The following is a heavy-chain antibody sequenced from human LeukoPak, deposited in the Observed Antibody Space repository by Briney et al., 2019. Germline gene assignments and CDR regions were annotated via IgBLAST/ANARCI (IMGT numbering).Heavy chain of an antibody. J-gene: IGHJ4*02. D-gene: IGHD1-26*01. Sequence: SETLSLTCAVYGGSFSGYYWSWIRQPPGKGLEWIGEINHSGSTNYNPSLKSRVTISVDTSKNQFSLKLSSVTAADTAVYYCARVGDGGSYGFFGLPYYFDYWGQGTLVTVSS. CDR3: ARVGDGGSYGFFGLPYYFDY. CDR2: INHSGST. V-gene: IGHV4-34*01. CDR1: GGSFSGYY.